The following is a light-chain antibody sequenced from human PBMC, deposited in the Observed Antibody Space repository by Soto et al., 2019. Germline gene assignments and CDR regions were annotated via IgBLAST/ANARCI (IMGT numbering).Light chain of an antibody. CDR3: QQYNNWPRT. Sequence: EMVMTQSPATLSVSPGARATLSGRASQSVSSNLAWYQQKPGQAPRLLIYGASTRATGIPARFSGSGSGTEFTLTISSLQSEDFAVYYCQQYNNWPRTFGQGTKVDI. CDR2: GAS. CDR1: QSVSSN. V-gene: IGKV3-15*01. J-gene: IGKJ1*01.